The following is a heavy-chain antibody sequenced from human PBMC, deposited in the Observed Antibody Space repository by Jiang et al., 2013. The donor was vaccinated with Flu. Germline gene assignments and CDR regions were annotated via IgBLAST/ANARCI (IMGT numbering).Heavy chain of an antibody. CDR3: ARVQRYDILTGYYSNWFDP. J-gene: IGHJ5*02. V-gene: IGHV1-18*01. D-gene: IGHD3-9*01. Sequence: SWVRQAPGQGLEWMGWISAYNGNTNYAQKLQGRVTMTTDTSTSTAYMELRSLRSDDTAVYYCARVQRYDILTGYYSNWFDPWGQGTLVTVSS. CDR2: ISAYNGNT.